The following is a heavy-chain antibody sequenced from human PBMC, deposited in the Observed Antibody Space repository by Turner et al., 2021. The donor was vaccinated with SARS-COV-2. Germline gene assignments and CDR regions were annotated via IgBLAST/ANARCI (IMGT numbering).Heavy chain of an antibody. CDR1: GESFSGHF. CDR3: ARGWGGYNFSFDY. J-gene: IGHJ4*02. CDR2: IDHTGSA. V-gene: IGHV4-34*01. D-gene: IGHD5-12*01. Sequence: QVQLQQWGAGLLKPSEPLSLTCAGSGESFSGHFWTWIRQSPGKGLDWIAEIDHTGSANYNPSLKSRVALSVDTLKRHFSLMMHSVTAADTAIYYCARGWGGYNFSFDYWGRGALVAVSS.